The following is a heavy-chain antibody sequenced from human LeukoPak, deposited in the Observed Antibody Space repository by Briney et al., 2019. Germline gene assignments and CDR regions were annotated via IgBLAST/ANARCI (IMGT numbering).Heavy chain of an antibody. J-gene: IGHJ4*02. D-gene: IGHD2-2*01. Sequence: GGSLRLSCAASGFTFSSYAMSWVRQAPGKGLEWVSAISGSGGSAYYADSVKGRFTISRDNSKNTLYLQMNSLRAEDTAVCYCAKVGGGYCSSTSCSFDYWGQGTLVTVSS. CDR1: GFTFSSYA. CDR2: ISGSGGSA. V-gene: IGHV3-23*01. CDR3: AKVGGGYCSSTSCSFDY.